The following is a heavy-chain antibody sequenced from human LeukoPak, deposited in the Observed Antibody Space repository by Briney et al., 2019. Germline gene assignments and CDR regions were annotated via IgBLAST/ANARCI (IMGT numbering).Heavy chain of an antibody. CDR1: GFTFGKYW. CDR2: ISGSGGST. CDR3: AKDLDSSSWYVPVGPVDY. V-gene: IGHV3-23*01. D-gene: IGHD6-13*01. Sequence: PGGSLRLSCVASGFTFGKYWMSWVRQAPGKGLEWVSAISGSGGSTYYADSVKGRFTISRDNSKNTLYLQMNSLRADDTAVYYCAKDLDSSSWYVPVGPVDYWGQGTLVTVSS. J-gene: IGHJ4*02.